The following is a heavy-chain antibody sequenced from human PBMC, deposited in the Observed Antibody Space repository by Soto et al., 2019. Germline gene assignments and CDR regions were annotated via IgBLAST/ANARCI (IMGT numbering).Heavy chain of an antibody. CDR2: IVVGSGNT. CDR3: AADRLGHAFDI. CDR1: GFNFTSSA. V-gene: IGHV1-58*01. J-gene: IGHJ3*02. D-gene: IGHD4-17*01. Sequence: SVKVSCKASGFNFTSSAVQWVRQARGQRLEWIGWIVVGSGNTNYAQKFQERVTITRDMSTSTAYMELSSLRSEDTAVYYCAADRLGHAFDIWGQGTMVTVSS.